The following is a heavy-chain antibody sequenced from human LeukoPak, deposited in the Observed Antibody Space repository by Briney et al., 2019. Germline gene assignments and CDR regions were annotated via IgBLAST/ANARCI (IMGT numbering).Heavy chain of an antibody. V-gene: IGHV3-21*01. Sequence: TGGSLRLSCAASGFTFSSYSMNWVRQAPGKGLEWVSSISSSSSYIYYADSVKGRFTISRDNAKNSLYLQMNSLRAEDTAVYYCARGLYYYDSSGYVSNAFDIWGQGTMVTVSS. J-gene: IGHJ3*02. CDR1: GFTFSSYS. CDR3: ARGLYYYDSSGYVSNAFDI. CDR2: ISSSSSYI. D-gene: IGHD3-22*01.